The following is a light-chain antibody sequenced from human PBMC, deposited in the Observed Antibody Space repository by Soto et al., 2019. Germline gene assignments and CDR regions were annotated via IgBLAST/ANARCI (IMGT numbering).Light chain of an antibody. Sequence: QSALTQPASVSGSPGQSITISCTGTSSTVGGFNVVSWYQQHPGKAPKVIIYEGIKRPSGVSNRFSGSNSGSTASLTISGLNSEDEADNYCCSYVGATTYVFGTGTKLTVL. CDR3: CSYVGATTYV. CDR2: EGI. J-gene: IGLJ1*01. CDR1: SSTVGGFNV. V-gene: IGLV2-23*01.